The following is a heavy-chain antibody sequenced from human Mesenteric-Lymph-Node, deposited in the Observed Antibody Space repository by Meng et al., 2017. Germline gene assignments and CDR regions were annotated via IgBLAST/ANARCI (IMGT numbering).Heavy chain of an antibody. J-gene: IGHJ4*02. CDR1: GYSISSGYY. D-gene: IGHD3-10*01. V-gene: IGHV4-38-2*01. CDR3: ARGPWFGELPFDY. Sequence: SETLSLTCAVSGYSISSGYYWGWIRQPPGKGLEWIGSIYHSGSTYYNPSLKSRVTISVDTSKNQFSLKLSSVTAADTAVYYCARGPWFGELPFDYWGQGTLVTVSS. CDR2: IYHSGST.